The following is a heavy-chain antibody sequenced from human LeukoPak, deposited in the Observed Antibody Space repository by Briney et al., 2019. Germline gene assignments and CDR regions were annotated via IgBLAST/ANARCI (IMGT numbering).Heavy chain of an antibody. CDR1: GYTFTSYG. Sequence: ASVKVSCKASGYTFTSYGISWVRQAPGQGLEWMGWISPYSGNKNYAQKLQGRVTMTTDTSTSTAYMELRSLRSDDTAVYYCARAMITFGGVYNWFDPWGQGTLVTVSS. CDR2: ISPYSGNK. D-gene: IGHD3-16*01. V-gene: IGHV1-18*01. J-gene: IGHJ5*02. CDR3: ARAMITFGGVYNWFDP.